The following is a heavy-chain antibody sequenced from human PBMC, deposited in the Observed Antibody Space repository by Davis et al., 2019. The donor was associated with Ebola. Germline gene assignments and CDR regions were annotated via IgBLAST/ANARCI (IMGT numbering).Heavy chain of an antibody. Sequence: GGSLRLSCAASGFTFTGSAMHWVRQASGKGLEWVGRIRSKANSYATAYAASVKGRFTISRDDSKNTAYLQMNSLKTEDTTVYYCTASYDYGDFWGQGTLVTVSS. D-gene: IGHD5-18*01. CDR2: IRSKANSYAT. CDR3: TASYDYGDF. J-gene: IGHJ4*02. CDR1: GFTFTGSA. V-gene: IGHV3-73*01.